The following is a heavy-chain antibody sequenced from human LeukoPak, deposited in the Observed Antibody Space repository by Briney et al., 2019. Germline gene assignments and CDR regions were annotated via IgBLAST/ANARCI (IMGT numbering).Heavy chain of an antibody. J-gene: IGHJ4*02. D-gene: IGHD3-9*01. V-gene: IGHV1-18*01. CDR1: GYTFTSYG. Sequence: ASVKVSCKASGYTFTSYGISWVRQAPGQGLEWMGWISAYNGNTNYAQKLQGRVTMTTDTSTSTAYMELRSLRSDDTAVYYCARHYYYDILTGSPTALSFALGYWGQGTLVTVSS. CDR3: ARHYYYDILTGSPTALSFALGY. CDR2: ISAYNGNT.